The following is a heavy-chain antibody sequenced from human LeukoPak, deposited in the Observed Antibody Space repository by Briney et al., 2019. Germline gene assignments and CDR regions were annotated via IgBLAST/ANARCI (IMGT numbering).Heavy chain of an antibody. CDR1: GGSFSGYY. D-gene: IGHD6-13*01. J-gene: IGHJ3*02. V-gene: IGHV4-34*01. CDR2: ISHSGST. CDR3: ARFSIAAASDAFDI. Sequence: SETLSLTCAVYGGSFSGYYWSWIRQPPGKGLEWIGEISHSGSTNYNPSLKSRVTISVDTSKNQFSLKLSSVTAADTAVYYCARFSIAAASDAFDIWGQGTMVTVSS.